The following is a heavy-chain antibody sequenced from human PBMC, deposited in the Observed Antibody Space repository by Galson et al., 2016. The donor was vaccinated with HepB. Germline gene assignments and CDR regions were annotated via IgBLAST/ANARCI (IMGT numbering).Heavy chain of an antibody. J-gene: IGHJ3*02. CDR3: AREYFYDNDEGPGSHAFDI. V-gene: IGHV4-31*03. D-gene: IGHD3-22*01. Sequence: TLSLTCTVSGGSLNSDVSYWSWIRQLPGKGLEWIGYVYYSASTYYSPSLKSRVTISVDTSKNQFSLKLSSVTAADTAVYYCAREYFYDNDEGPGSHAFDIWGQGTMVTVSS. CDR1: GGSLNSDVSY. CDR2: VYYSAST.